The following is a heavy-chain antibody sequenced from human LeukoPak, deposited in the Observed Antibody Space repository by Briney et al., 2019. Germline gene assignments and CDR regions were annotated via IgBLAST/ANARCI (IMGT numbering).Heavy chain of an antibody. J-gene: IGHJ6*03. Sequence: GGSLRLPCAASGFTFSSCSMNWVRQAPGKGLEWVSAISSDSSYIYYADSVRGRFTISRDNAKNSLYLQMSSLRAEDTAVYYCARIRDFGASYHYFYMDVWGKGTTVTVSS. CDR3: ARIRDFGASYHYFYMDV. D-gene: IGHD4-17*01. CDR2: ISSDSSYI. V-gene: IGHV3-21*01. CDR1: GFTFSSCS.